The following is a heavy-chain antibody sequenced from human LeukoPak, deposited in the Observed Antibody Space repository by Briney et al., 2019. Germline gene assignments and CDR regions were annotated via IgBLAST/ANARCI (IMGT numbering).Heavy chain of an antibody. CDR1: GGSISSSSYY. CDR3: ERGGYSYVCVGGRYYFDF. V-gene: IGHV4-39*07. CDR2: IYYSGST. D-gene: IGHD5-18*01. Sequence: SETLSLTCTVSGGSISSSSYYWGWIRQPPGKGLEWIGSIYYSGSTYYNPSLKRRVTISVDTSKNQFSLKLSPVTAADTAVYYCERGGYSYVCVGGRYYFDFWGEGTLVTVSS. J-gene: IGHJ4*02.